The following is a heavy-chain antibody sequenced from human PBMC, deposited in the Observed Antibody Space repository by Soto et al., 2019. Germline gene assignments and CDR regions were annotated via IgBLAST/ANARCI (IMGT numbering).Heavy chain of an antibody. CDR3: AKAGGYMYEGFDI. Sequence: PGGSLRHSCAASAFAFSSYTMTWVRQAPGKGLEWVSGISVTGGRTYYADSVKGRFTISRDDSKNTLSLEINSLRGDDTAVYYCAKAGGYMYEGFDIWGQGTMVTVSS. D-gene: IGHD6-13*01. V-gene: IGHV3-23*01. J-gene: IGHJ3*02. CDR2: ISVTGGRT. CDR1: AFAFSSYT.